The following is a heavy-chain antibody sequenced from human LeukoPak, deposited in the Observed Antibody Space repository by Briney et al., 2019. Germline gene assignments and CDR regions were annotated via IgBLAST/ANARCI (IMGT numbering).Heavy chain of an antibody. CDR1: GFTFSSYA. D-gene: IGHD2-15*01. Sequence: PGGSLRLSCAASGFTFSSYAMSWVRQAPGKGLEWVSAISGSGGSTYYADSVKGRFTISRDNSKNTLYLQMNSLRAEDTAVYYCAKVPFGFCSSGSCSFSYWGQGTLVTVSS. CDR2: ISGSGGST. CDR3: AKVPFGFCSSGSCSFSY. V-gene: IGHV3-23*01. J-gene: IGHJ4*02.